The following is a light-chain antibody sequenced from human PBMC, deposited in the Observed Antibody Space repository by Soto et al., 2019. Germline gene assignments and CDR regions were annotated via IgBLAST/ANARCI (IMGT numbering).Light chain of an antibody. CDR2: GAS. CDR3: HHYGSSRT. V-gene: IGKV3-20*01. CDR1: QSVSSSY. Sequence: EIVLTQSPGTLSLSPGERATLSCRASQSVSSSYLAWYQQKPGQAPRLLIYGASSRATGIPDRFSGSVSGTDFTLTISRLEPEDFAVYYCHHYGSSRTFGQGTKVEIK. J-gene: IGKJ1*01.